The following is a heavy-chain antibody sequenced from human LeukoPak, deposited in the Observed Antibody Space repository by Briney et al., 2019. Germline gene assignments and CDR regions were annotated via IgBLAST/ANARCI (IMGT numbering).Heavy chain of an antibody. CDR3: ARDKSTHRGMDV. CDR2: ISYDGSNK. V-gene: IGHV3-30*19. CDR1: GFTFSTYG. Sequence: PGGSLRLSCAASGFTFSTYGMHWVRQAPGKGLEWVAVISYDGSNKYYADSVKGRFTISRDNSKNTLYLQMNSLRAEDTAVYYCARDKSTHRGMDVWGQGTTVTVSS. J-gene: IGHJ6*02.